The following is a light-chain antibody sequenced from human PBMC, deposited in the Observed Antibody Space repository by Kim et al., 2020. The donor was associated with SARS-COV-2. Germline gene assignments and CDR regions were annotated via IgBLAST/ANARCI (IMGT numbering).Light chain of an antibody. J-gene: IGKJ2*01. V-gene: IGKV1-39*01. CDR2: AAS. CDR3: QQNYCTLYT. Sequence: DIQMTQSPSSLSASVGDRVTITCRASQSISNYLNWYQQKPGKAPHKLLIYAASSLQSGVPSRFSGSGSGTDFTLTISSLQPEDFATYYCQQNYCTLYTFGQGTKLEI. CDR1: QSISNY.